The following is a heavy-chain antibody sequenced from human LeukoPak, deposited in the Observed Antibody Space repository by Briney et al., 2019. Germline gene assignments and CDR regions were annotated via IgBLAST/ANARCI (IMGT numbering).Heavy chain of an antibody. Sequence: TGGSLRLSCAASGFTFSSYEMNWVRQAPGKGLEWVSYISSSGATRYYADSVKGRFTMSRDNAKNSLYLLLNSLRAEDTAVYYCAKDRDGSGSYYNMWWGQGTLVTVSS. J-gene: IGHJ4*02. D-gene: IGHD3-10*01. CDR1: GFTFSSYE. CDR3: AKDRDGSGSYYNMW. V-gene: IGHV3-48*03. CDR2: ISSSGATR.